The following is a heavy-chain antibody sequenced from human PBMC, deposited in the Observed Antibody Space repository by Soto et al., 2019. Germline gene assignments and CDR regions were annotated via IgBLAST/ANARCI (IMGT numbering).Heavy chain of an antibody. D-gene: IGHD3-22*01. Sequence: QVQLVQSGAEVKKPGSSVKVSCKASGGTFSSYAISWVRQAPGQGLEWMGGIIPIFGTADYAQKFQGRVTITAEESKSTGNMELSSLRSEDTAVYYCASHYDSSGYYYRGLDYWGQGTLVTVSS. CDR1: GGTFSSYA. CDR3: ASHYDSSGYYYRGLDY. J-gene: IGHJ4*02. V-gene: IGHV1-69*12. CDR2: IIPIFGTA.